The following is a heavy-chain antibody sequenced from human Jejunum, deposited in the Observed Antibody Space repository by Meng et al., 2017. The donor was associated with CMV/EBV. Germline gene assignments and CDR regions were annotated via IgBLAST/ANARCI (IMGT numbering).Heavy chain of an antibody. CDR2: LRYDGSNK. CDR1: GFTLSIYG. V-gene: IGHV3-30*02. J-gene: IGHJ4*02. D-gene: IGHD3-3*01. CDR3: ARRVEWSDC. Sequence: QEQLVESGGCVVQPGGSLTLSCEASGFTLSIYGMHWVRQAPGKGLEWVAFLRYDGSNKYYTESVRGRFTISRDNSKNTLYLQMNNLRVEDTAVYFCARRVEWSDCWGQGTLAPSPQ.